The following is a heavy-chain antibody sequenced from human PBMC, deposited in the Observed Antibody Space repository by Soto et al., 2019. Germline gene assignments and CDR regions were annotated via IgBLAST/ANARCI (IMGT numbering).Heavy chain of an antibody. V-gene: IGHV4-31*01. CDR1: GVSINNGNDY. J-gene: IGHJ4*02. CDR3: VRGTDLYTCGF. D-gene: IGHD2-2*02. CDR2: VHYSGSI. Sequence: QVQLQESGPGLVKPSGTLSLTCTVSGVSINNGNDYWTWIRQHPGKGLEWIGHVHYSGSIHYNPSVQRPVTMSVETSKEPVALGLTSPTASATAVYYFVRGTDLYTCGFRGQGTLVTVS.